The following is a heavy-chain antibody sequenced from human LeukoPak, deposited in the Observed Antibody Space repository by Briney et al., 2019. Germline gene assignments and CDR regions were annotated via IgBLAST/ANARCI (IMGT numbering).Heavy chain of an antibody. Sequence: GGSLRLSCAASGFTFSSYSMHWVRQAPGKGLVWVSRINSDGSSTTYADSVKGRFTISRDNAKNTLYLQMNSLTAEDTAVYYCARDTPLANCGGDCYSDAFDIWGQGTMVTVSS. J-gene: IGHJ3*02. CDR1: GFTFSSYS. CDR2: INSDGSST. CDR3: ARDTPLANCGGDCYSDAFDI. D-gene: IGHD2-21*02. V-gene: IGHV3-74*01.